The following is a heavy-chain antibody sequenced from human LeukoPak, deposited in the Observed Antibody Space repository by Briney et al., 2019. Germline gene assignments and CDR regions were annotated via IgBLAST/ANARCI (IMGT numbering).Heavy chain of an antibody. CDR2: MSGSGGST. D-gene: IGHD6-13*01. Sequence: PGGSLRLSCAASGFTFSSYAMSWVRQAPGKGLEWVSTMSGSGGSTYYADSVKGRFAISRDNAKNSLYLQMNSLRAEDTAVYYCATSRGSWPDYFDYWGQGTLVTVSS. CDR1: GFTFSSYA. CDR3: ATSRGSWPDYFDY. V-gene: IGHV3-23*01. J-gene: IGHJ4*02.